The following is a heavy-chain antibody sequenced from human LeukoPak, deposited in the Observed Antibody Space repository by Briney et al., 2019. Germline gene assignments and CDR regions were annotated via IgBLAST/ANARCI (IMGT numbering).Heavy chain of an antibody. CDR1: GFTFSSYW. V-gene: IGHV3-74*01. CDR2: INNDGSGT. Sequence: PGGSLRLSCAASGFTFSSYWMHWVRQAPGKGPVWVSRINNDGSGTTYADSVKGRFTISRDDAKNTLYLQMNSLRAEDTAVYYCAKDRESYSSSWFTDYWGQGTLVTVSS. J-gene: IGHJ4*02. CDR3: AKDRESYSSSWFTDY. D-gene: IGHD6-13*01.